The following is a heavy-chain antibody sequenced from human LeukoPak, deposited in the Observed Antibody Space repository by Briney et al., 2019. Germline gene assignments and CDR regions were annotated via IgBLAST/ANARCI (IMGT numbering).Heavy chain of an antibody. Sequence: PGGSLRLSCAASGFTFSSYGMHWVRQAPGKGLEWVAVISYDGSNKYYADSVKGRFTISRDNSKNTLYLQMNSLRAEDTAVYYRAKAHRVLRYLDWFVDGMDVWGQGTTVTVSS. J-gene: IGHJ6*02. V-gene: IGHV3-30*18. D-gene: IGHD3-9*01. CDR2: ISYDGSNK. CDR3: AKAHRVLRYLDWFVDGMDV. CDR1: GFTFSSYG.